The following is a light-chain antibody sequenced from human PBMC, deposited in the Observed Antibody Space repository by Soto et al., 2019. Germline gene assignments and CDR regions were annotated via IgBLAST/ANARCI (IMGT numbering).Light chain of an antibody. CDR1: SSNIGSNT. J-gene: IGLJ2*01. CDR3: AAWDDSLNGPYVV. CDR2: SNN. V-gene: IGLV1-44*01. Sequence: QSVLTQPPSASGTPGQRVTISCSGRSSNIGSNTVNWYQQLPGTAPKLLIYSNNQRPSGVPDRFSGSKSGTSASLAISGLQSEDEADYSCAAWDDSLNGPYVVFGGGTKLTVL.